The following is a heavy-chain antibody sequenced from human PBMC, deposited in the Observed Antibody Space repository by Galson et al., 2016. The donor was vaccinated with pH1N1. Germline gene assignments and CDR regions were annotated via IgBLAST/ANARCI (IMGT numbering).Heavy chain of an antibody. CDR3: ARSAAAVGSAFDM. J-gene: IGHJ3*02. V-gene: IGHV1-69*02. D-gene: IGHD6-13*01. Sequence: SVKVSCKASGGTFSSYTINWVRLAPGQGLEWMGRILPILGIANYAQKFQGRVTITADKSTSTAYMEVISLRSDDTAVYYCARSAAAVGSAFDMWGQGTKVTVSS. CDR1: GGTFSSYT. CDR2: ILPILGIA.